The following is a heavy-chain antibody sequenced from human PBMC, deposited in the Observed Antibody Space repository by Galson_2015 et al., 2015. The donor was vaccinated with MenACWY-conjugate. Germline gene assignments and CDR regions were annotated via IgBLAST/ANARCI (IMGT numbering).Heavy chain of an antibody. CDR2: IVVGSDVT. D-gene: IGHD3-10*01. CDR3: AADSPLDRGVDFDN. Sequence: SVKVSCKASGYTFSRSTSAVQWVRQARGQRLEWIGWIVVGSDVTSYADKFQDRVTITRGMSTNTVYMELSSLRSEDTAVYFCAADSPLDRGVDFDNWGQGTLVTVAS. V-gene: IGHV1-58*01. CDR1: GYTFSRSTSA. J-gene: IGHJ4*02.